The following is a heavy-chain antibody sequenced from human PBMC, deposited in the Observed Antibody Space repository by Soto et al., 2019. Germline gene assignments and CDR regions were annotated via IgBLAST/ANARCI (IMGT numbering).Heavy chain of an antibody. CDR1: GGSISSGGYY. CDR2: IYYSGST. D-gene: IGHD3-3*01. Sequence: SETLSLTCTVSGGSISSGGYYWSWIRQHPGKGLEWIGCIYYSGSTYYNPSLKSRVTISVDTSKNQFSLKLSSVTAADTAVYYCARQGFLEWLLFWFDPWGQGTLVTVSS. CDR3: ARQGFLEWLLFWFDP. V-gene: IGHV4-39*01. J-gene: IGHJ5*02.